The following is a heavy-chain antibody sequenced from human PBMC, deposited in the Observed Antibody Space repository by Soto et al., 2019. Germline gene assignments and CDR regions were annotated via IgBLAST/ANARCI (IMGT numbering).Heavy chain of an antibody. Sequence: EVQLVESGGGLVKPGGSLRLSCAASGFTFSSYSMNWVRQAPGKGLEWAPPISSSSSYIYYAESVTGRFTISTDNAKNSLYLQMNSLRAEDTAVYYCARDLYESRYSSSSGFAYWGQGTLVTVSS. CDR3: ARDLYESRYSSSSGFAY. CDR2: ISSSSSYI. V-gene: IGHV3-21*01. J-gene: IGHJ4*02. CDR1: GFTFSSYS. D-gene: IGHD6-6*01.